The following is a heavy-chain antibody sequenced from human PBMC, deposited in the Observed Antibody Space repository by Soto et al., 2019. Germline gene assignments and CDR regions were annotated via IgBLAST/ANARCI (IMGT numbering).Heavy chain of an antibody. V-gene: IGHV3-30*18. CDR3: AKDFSPGVTYYNYSYYGMDV. CDR1: GFTFSNYG. Sequence: GGSLRLSCTASGFTFSNYGMHWFRQAPGKGLEWVAVIAYDGSNKYYADSVKGRFTISRDNSKNTLYLQMNSLRAEDTAVYYCAKDFSPGVTYYNYSYYGMDVWGQGTTVTVSS. CDR2: IAYDGSNK. J-gene: IGHJ6*02. D-gene: IGHD2-21*02.